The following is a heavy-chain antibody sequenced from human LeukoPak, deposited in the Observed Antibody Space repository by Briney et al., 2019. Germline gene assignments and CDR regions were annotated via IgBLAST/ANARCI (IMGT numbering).Heavy chain of an antibody. CDR2: MNPSSGNT. D-gene: IGHD3-10*02. CDR3: ARGPVEAVFGVSTED. Sequence: ASVKVSCKASGYTFTSYDINWVRQATGQGLEWMGWMNPSSGNTGYAQKFQGRVSMTRDTSISTAYMELSSLRSEDTAVYYCARGPVEAVFGVSTEDWGQGATVTVSS. V-gene: IGHV1-8*01. J-gene: IGHJ6*02. CDR1: GYTFTSYD.